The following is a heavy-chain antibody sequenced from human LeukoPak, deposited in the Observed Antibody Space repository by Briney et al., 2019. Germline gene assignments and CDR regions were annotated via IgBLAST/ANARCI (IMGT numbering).Heavy chain of an antibody. J-gene: IGHJ4*02. V-gene: IGHV1-8*03. D-gene: IGHD3-9*01. CDR1: GYTFTSYD. CDR3: ARGGLRYFDWLARRGHFDY. Sequence: ASVKVSYKASGYTFTSYDINWVRQATGQGLEWMGWMNPNSGNTGYAQKFQGRVTITRNTSISTAYMELSSLRSEDTAVYYCARGGLRYFDWLARRGHFDYWGQGTLVTVSS. CDR2: MNPNSGNT.